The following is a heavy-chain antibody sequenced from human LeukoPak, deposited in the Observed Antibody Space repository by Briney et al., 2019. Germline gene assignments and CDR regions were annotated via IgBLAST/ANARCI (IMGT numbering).Heavy chain of an antibody. J-gene: IGHJ3*02. D-gene: IGHD4-17*01. CDR3: ARVHVTTEHAFDI. Sequence: GGSLRLSCAASGFTVSSNYMSWVRQAPGKGLEWVSVIYSGGSTYYAASVKGRFTISRDNSKNTLYLQMNSLRAEDTAVYYCARVHVTTEHAFDIWGQGTMVTVSS. CDR1: GFTVSSNY. CDR2: IYSGGST. V-gene: IGHV3-66*01.